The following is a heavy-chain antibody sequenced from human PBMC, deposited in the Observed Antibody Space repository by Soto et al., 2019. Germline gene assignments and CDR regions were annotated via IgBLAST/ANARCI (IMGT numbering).Heavy chain of an antibody. CDR3: AREYYDSSGYGFDY. CDR1: GGTFSSYA. Sequence: QVQLVQSGAEVKKPGSSVKVSCKASGGTFSSYAISWVRQAPGQGLEWMGGIIPIFGTANYAQQFQGRVTITADESTSTAYMELSSLRSEDTAVYYCAREYYDSSGYGFDYWGQGTLVTVSS. CDR2: IIPIFGTA. D-gene: IGHD3-22*01. J-gene: IGHJ4*02. V-gene: IGHV1-69*01.